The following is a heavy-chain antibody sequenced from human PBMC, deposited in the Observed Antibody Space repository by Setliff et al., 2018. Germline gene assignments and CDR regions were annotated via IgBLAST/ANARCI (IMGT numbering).Heavy chain of an antibody. CDR1: GGSLDTYS. Sequence: SETLSLTCHVYGGSLDTYSWSWIRQHPGKGLEWFGEINQSGSGDYNPSFKGRVTISVDTSKNQSSLKLRSVTAADAALYYCAASRAYTGAVEEWFLPKTFDFWGQGSPVTVSS. CDR3: AASRAYTGAVEEWFLPKTFDF. D-gene: IGHD3-10*01. CDR2: INQSGSG. J-gene: IGHJ4*02. V-gene: IGHV4-34*01.